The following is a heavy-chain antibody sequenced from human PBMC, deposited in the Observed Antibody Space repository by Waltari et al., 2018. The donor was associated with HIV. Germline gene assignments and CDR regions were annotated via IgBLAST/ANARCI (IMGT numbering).Heavy chain of an antibody. CDR1: GFTFSHYS. J-gene: IGHJ3*01. Sequence: QVQLVESGGGVVKPGRSLRLSCESSGFTFSHYSTYWVRQTPGKGLEYVAVTSNDGVIKDYADSVKGRFTTSRDNCKSTLYLQMTSRRPEDTAAYYCAKDVRYWDGLFYVGHDGFDVWGQGTMVIVSS. V-gene: IGHV3-30-3*01. CDR2: TSNDGVIK. CDR3: AKDVRYWDGLFYVGHDGFDV. D-gene: IGHD3-3*01.